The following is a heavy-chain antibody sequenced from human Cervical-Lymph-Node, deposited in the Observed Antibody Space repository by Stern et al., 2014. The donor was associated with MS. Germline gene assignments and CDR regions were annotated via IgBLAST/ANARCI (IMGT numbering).Heavy chain of an antibody. CDR3: ARAVRNQLLSEY. CDR1: GYTFSSYD. CDR2: MNPYSGNT. V-gene: IGHV1-8*01. D-gene: IGHD2-2*01. J-gene: IGHJ4*02. Sequence: QVPLVESGAEVKKPGASVKVSCKASGYTFSSYDITWVRQASGHGLERMGRMNPYSGNTGYAQKFMGRVSMTSAPSISTVYMELTSLTSDDTAVYFCARAVRNQLLSEYWGQGTLVTVSS.